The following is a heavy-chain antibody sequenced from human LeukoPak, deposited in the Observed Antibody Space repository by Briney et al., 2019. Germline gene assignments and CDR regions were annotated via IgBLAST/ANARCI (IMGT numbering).Heavy chain of an antibody. Sequence: PGGSLRLSCAASGFTFSSYGMHWVRQAPGKGLEWVAFIRYDGSNKYYADSVKGRFTISRDNSKNTLYLQMNSLRAEDTAVYYCAKDLRVYQLPPGDYWGQGTLVTVSS. CDR1: GFTFSSYG. CDR2: IRYDGSNK. V-gene: IGHV3-30*02. J-gene: IGHJ4*02. D-gene: IGHD2-2*01. CDR3: AKDLRVYQLPPGDY.